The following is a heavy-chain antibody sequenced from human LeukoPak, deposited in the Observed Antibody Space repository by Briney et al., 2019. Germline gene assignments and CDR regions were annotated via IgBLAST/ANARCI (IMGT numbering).Heavy chain of an antibody. Sequence: PSETLSLTCTVSGGSISSSSYYWGWIRQPPGKGLEWIGSIYYSGSTYYNPSLKSRVTISVDTSKNQFSLKLSSVTAADTAVYSGARLAHYDFWSGYYSWASYYYMDVWAKGPRSPSP. D-gene: IGHD3-3*01. CDR3: ARLAHYDFWSGYYSWASYYYMDV. CDR2: IYYSGST. CDR1: GGSISSSSYY. V-gene: IGHV4-39*07. J-gene: IGHJ6*03.